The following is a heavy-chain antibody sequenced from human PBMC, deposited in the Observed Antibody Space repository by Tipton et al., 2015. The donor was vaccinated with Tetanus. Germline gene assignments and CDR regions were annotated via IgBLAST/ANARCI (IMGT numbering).Heavy chain of an antibody. CDR1: GGSMSGSSYY. CDR3: ARGTWLYTSTYHRHWLDP. D-gene: IGHD6-13*01. CDR2: IYYSGSS. J-gene: IGHJ5*02. V-gene: IGHV4-39*02. Sequence: TLSLTCIVSGGSMSGSSYYWDWIRQPPGKGLEWIGSIYYSGSSYYNPSLESRVTISLDTSKNRFSLKLTSVTAADAAVYYCARGTWLYTSTYHRHWLDPWGQGTLATVSS.